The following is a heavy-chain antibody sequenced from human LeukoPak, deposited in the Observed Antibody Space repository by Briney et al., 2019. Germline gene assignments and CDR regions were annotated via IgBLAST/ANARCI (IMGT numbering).Heavy chain of an antibody. J-gene: IGHJ4*02. CDR2: ISAYNANT. D-gene: IGHD1-26*01. V-gene: IGHV1-18*01. CDR3: ARDQGDDY. Sequence: GLESMGWISAYNANTTSAQKLQGRVTMTTDTSTSTAYMELRSLRSDDTAVYYCARDQGDDYWGQGTLVTVSS.